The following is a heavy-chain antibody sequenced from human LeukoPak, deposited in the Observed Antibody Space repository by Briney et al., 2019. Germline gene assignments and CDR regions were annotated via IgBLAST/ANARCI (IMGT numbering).Heavy chain of an antibody. CDR3: ARFTDRAREIDY. Sequence: PSETLSLTCTVSGGSISSSSYYWGWIRQPPGKGLEWIGSIYYSGSTYYNPSLKSRVTISVDTSKNQFSLKLTSVTAADTAVYYCARFTDRAREIDYWGQGILVTVSS. V-gene: IGHV4-39*01. CDR2: IYYSGST. J-gene: IGHJ4*02. CDR1: GGSISSSSYY. D-gene: IGHD6-6*01.